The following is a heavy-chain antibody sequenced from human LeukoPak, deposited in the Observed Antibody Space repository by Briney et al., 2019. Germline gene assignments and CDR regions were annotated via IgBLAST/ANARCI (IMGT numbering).Heavy chain of an antibody. J-gene: IGHJ3*02. CDR2: INPNSGGT. CDR1: GYTFTGYY. D-gene: IGHD3-22*01. CDR3: ARVGGGLNYYDSSGYSRGYAFDI. Sequence: GASVKVSCKASGYTFTGYYMHWVRQAPGQGLEWMGWINPNSGGTNYAQKFQGRVTMTRDTSISTAYMELSRLRSDDTAVYYCARVGGGLNYYDSSGYSRGYAFDIWGQGTMVTVSS. V-gene: IGHV1-2*02.